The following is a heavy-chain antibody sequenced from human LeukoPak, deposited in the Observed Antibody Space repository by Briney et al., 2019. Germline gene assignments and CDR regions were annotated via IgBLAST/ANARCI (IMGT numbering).Heavy chain of an antibody. Sequence: SETLSLTCTVSGGSVSSGTYYWSWIRQPPGKGLEWIGYISYSGSTNYNPSLKSRVTISADTSKNQFSLKLSSVTATDTAVYYCAREHGGNYIDYWGQGTLVTVSS. D-gene: IGHD4-23*01. J-gene: IGHJ4*02. V-gene: IGHV4-61*01. CDR2: ISYSGST. CDR3: AREHGGNYIDY. CDR1: GGSVSSGTYY.